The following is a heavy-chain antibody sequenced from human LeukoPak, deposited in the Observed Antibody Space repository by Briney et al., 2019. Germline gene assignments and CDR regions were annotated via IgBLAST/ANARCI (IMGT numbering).Heavy chain of an antibody. J-gene: IGHJ6*02. CDR3: ARNIVATEYYYYGMDV. V-gene: IGHV3-21*01. CDR1: GFTFSSYS. D-gene: IGHD5-12*01. CDR2: ISSSSSYI. Sequence: PGGSRRLSCAASGFTFSSYSMNWVRQAPGKGLEWVSSISSSSSYIYFADSVKGRFTISRDNAKNSLYLQMNSLRAEDTAVYYCARNIVATEYYYYGMDVWGQGTTVTVSS.